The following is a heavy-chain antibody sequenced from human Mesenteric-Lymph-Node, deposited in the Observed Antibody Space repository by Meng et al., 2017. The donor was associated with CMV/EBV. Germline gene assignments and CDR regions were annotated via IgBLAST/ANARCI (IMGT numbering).Heavy chain of an antibody. CDR2: ISWNSGSI. Sequence: GGSLRLSCAASGFTFDDYAMHWVRQAPGKGLEWVSGISWNSGSIGYADSVKGRFTISRDNAKNSLYLQMNSLRAEDTALYYCAKDLSPSRLSGSYPYYYYYYGMDVWGQGTTVTVSS. CDR3: AKDLSPSRLSGSYPYYYYYYGMDV. CDR1: GFTFDDYA. D-gene: IGHD1-26*01. J-gene: IGHJ6*02. V-gene: IGHV3-9*01.